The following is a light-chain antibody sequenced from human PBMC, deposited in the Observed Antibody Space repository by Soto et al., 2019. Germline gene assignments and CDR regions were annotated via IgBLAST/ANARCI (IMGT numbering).Light chain of an antibody. CDR1: QTISTY. CDR3: QQGYSILALT. Sequence: DIQMTQSPSSVSASVGDTVTISCRASQTISTYIHWYQHKPGKVPRLLISDVSTLHSGIPGRFRGSGPETEFTLTITYLQPEDFSTNYCQQGYSILALTFVGGTKVELK. J-gene: IGKJ4*01. V-gene: IGKV1-39*01. CDR2: DVS.